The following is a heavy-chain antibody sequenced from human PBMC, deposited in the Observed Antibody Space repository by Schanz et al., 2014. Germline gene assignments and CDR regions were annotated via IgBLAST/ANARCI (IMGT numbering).Heavy chain of an antibody. Sequence: VQLLQFGGGVVQPGRSLRLSCAASGFTFSSYAMSWVRQAPGKGLEWVSALSGSGGSTYYADSVKGRFTISRDNSKNTLYLQMNSLRAEDTAVYYCAKARRKPNCSGGRCFHYSYYGMDVWGQGTTVTVSS. J-gene: IGHJ6*02. CDR1: GFTFSSYA. CDR2: LSGSGGST. CDR3: AKARRKPNCSGGRCFHYSYYGMDV. D-gene: IGHD2-15*01. V-gene: IGHV3-23*01.